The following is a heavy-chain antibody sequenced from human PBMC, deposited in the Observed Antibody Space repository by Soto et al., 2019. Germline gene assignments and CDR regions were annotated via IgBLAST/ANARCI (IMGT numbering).Heavy chain of an antibody. CDR3: AREVSKYSGYDFDY. Sequence: EVQLVASGGGLVKPGGSLRLSCAASGFTFSSYSMNWVRQAPGKGLEWVSSISSSSSYIYYADSVKGRFTISRDNAKNSLYPQMNSLRAEDTAVYYCAREVSKYSGYDFDYWGQGTLVTVSS. D-gene: IGHD5-12*01. J-gene: IGHJ4*02. V-gene: IGHV3-21*01. CDR1: GFTFSSYS. CDR2: ISSSSSYI.